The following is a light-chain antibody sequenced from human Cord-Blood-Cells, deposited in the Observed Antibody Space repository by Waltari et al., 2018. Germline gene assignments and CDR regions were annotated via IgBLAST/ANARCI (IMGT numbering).Light chain of an antibody. V-gene: IGKV1-33*01. CDR1: QDISNY. CDR3: QQYDNLPYS. CDR2: DAS. Sequence: DIQMTQSPSSLSASVGDRVTITCQASQDISNYLNWYQQKPGQAPKLLIYDASNLETGVPSRFSGSGSGTDLTFTISSLQPEDIATYYCQQYDNLPYSFGQGTKLEIK. J-gene: IGKJ2*03.